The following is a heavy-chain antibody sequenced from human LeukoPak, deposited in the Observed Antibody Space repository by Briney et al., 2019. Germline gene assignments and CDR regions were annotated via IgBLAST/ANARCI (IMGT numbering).Heavy chain of an antibody. V-gene: IGHV3-23*01. Sequence: GGSLRLSCAASGFTFRNYAMSWVRQAPGKGLEWVSAISFSGSDTYYADSVKGRFTISRDNSKNTLYLQMNSLRADDTAVYYCAKGGSLGSYFVAFDYWGQGTLVTVSS. CDR3: AKGGSLGSYFVAFDY. CDR1: GFTFRNYA. D-gene: IGHD1-26*01. CDR2: ISFSGSDT. J-gene: IGHJ4*02.